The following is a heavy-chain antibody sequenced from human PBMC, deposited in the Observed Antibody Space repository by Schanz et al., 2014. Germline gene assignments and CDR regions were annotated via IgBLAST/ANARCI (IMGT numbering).Heavy chain of an antibody. Sequence: QVQLVQSGAEVKKPGASVRVSCKASGYSFTTYDVNWVRQATGQGLEWMGWMNPTTGNRGYAQNFQGRVTMTRDTLLKTAYMEMTDLKFECASLYYCAIHYGDRPLWGQGTLIAVSS. J-gene: IGHJ4*02. D-gene: IGHD4-17*01. V-gene: IGHV1-8*01. CDR1: GYSFTTYD. CDR3: AIHYGDRPL. CDR2: MNPTTGNR.